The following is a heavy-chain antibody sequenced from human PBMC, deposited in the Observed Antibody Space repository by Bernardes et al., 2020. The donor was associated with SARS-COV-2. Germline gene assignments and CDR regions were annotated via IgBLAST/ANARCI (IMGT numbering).Heavy chain of an antibody. J-gene: IGHJ5*02. CDR3: VRYNYYGHQGLFDP. V-gene: IGHV3-53*01. D-gene: IGHD3-10*01. CDR2: IYSEGST. Sequence: VGSLSLSCAASGFTVINNYMSWVRQAPGTGLEWVSLIYSEGSTYYADSVKGRFTISRDNSKNTLYLQMNSLRAEDTAVYYCVRYNYYGHQGLFDPWGQGTLVTVSS. CDR1: GFTVINNY.